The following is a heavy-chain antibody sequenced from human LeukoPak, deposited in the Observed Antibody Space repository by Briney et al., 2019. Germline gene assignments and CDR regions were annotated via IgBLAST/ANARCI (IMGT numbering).Heavy chain of an antibody. CDR3: VKDLRSDFMGVLSRYLSY. Sequence: GGPLRLSCSASGFTFSSFAMHWLRQAPGKGLEYVAAISRNGGSTYYADSVKGRFTISRDNSKNTLYLQMSSLRAEDTAVYLCVKDLRSDFMGVLSRYLSYWGQGTLVTVSS. CDR2: ISRNGGST. D-gene: IGHD2/OR15-2a*01. V-gene: IGHV3-64D*09. CDR1: GFTFSSFA. J-gene: IGHJ4*02.